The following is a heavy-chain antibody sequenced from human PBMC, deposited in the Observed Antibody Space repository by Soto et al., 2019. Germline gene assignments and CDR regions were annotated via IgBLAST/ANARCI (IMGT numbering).Heavy chain of an antibody. V-gene: IGHV4-59*01. CDR2: IYDSGST. CDR1: GGSINNYY. CDR3: ARSARDYYEF. Sequence: QVQLQESGPGLVKPSETLSLTCTVSGGSINNYYWSWIRQAPGKGLEWIGYIYDSGSTNYNPSLKRRVTTALDTSKDQFALRLTSLTTADTAVYCCARSARDYYEFWGQGTLVTVSS. J-gene: IGHJ4*02.